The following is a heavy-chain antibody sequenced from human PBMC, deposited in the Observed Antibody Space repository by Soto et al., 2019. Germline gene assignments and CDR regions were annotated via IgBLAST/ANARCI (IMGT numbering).Heavy chain of an antibody. CDR2: MNPNSGNT. V-gene: IGHV1-8*01. CDR1: GYTFTSYD. D-gene: IGHD6-13*01. J-gene: IGHJ3*02. Sequence: QVQLVQSGAEVKKPGASVKVSCKASGYTFTSYDINWVRQATGQGLEWMGWMNPNSGNTGYAQKFQGRDTMTRNTSISTAYMELSSLRSEDTAVYYCAGEIAAAGTSDAFDIWGQGTMVTVSS. CDR3: AGEIAAAGTSDAFDI.